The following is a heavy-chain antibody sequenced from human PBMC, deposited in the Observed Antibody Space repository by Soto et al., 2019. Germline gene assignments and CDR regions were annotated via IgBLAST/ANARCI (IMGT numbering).Heavy chain of an antibody. CDR2: ISESGDRT. J-gene: IGHJ4*02. V-gene: IGHV3-23*01. CDR1: GFSVRSGG. CDR3: AKDRPGTTAFDY. D-gene: IGHD1-7*01. Sequence: WGSLRVSCAACGFSVRSGGMSCVRQAPGKGLEWVSAISESGDRTYYADSVKGRFTISRDNSKNTLYLQMNSLRADETAVYYCAKDRPGTTAFDYWGQGTLVTSPQ.